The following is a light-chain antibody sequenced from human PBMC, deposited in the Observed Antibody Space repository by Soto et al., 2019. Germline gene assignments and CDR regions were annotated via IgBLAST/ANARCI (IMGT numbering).Light chain of an antibody. J-gene: IGLJ1*01. CDR3: SSYTSSSTLYV. CDR2: XIS. Sequence: QSALTQPASVYGSPGQSITISCTGTSSDVGGYNYVSWYQQHPGKAPKLMIYXISXRPSGVSNRFSGSKSGNTASLTISGLQAEDEADYYCSSYTSSSTLYVFGTGTKVTVL. CDR1: SSDVGGYNY. V-gene: IGLV2-14*01.